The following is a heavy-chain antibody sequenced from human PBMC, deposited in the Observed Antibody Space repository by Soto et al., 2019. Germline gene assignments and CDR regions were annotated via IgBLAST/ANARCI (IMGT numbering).Heavy chain of an antibody. CDR1: GFTFSSYA. CDR3: ARPKFNWNDIEVYYYGMDV. Sequence: EVQLLESGGGLVQPGGSLRLSCAASGFTFSSYAMSWVRQAPGKGLEWVSAISGSGGSTYYADSVKGRFTISRDNSKNTLYLQMNSLRAEDTAVYYCARPKFNWNDIEVYYYGMDVWGQGTTVTVSS. D-gene: IGHD1-1*01. CDR2: ISGSGGST. J-gene: IGHJ6*02. V-gene: IGHV3-23*01.